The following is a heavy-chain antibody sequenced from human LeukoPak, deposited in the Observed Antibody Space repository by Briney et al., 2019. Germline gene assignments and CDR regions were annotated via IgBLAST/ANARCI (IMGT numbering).Heavy chain of an antibody. CDR3: ARWAMVGVPYGMDV. V-gene: IGHV3-64*04. D-gene: IGHD3-10*01. CDR2: ISSNGGKT. CDR1: GFTFSAYA. J-gene: IGHJ6*02. Sequence: GGSLRLSCSVSGFTFSAYAMHWVRQAPGRGLQYVSSISSNGGKTYYADSVKGRFTISRDNSKNTLYLQMNSLRAEDTAVYYCARWAMVGVPYGMDVWGQGTTVTVSS.